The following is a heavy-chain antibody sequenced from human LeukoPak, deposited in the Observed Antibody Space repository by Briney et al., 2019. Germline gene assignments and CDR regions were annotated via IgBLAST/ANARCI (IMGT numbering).Heavy chain of an antibody. CDR1: GYSISSGYY. Sequence: PSETLSLTCTVSGYSISSGYYWGWIRQPPGKGLEWIGSIYHSGSTYYNPSLKSRVTISIDTSKNQFSLKLTSVTAADTAVYYCARDSGTTGEVKFDPWGQGTLVTVSS. CDR2: IYHSGST. D-gene: IGHD3-10*01. J-gene: IGHJ5*02. CDR3: ARDSGTTGEVKFDP. V-gene: IGHV4-38-2*02.